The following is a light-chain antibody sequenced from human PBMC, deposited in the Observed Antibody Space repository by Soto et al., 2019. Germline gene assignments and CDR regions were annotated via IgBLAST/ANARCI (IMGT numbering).Light chain of an antibody. CDR2: DVS. CDR3: SSYSSGSTPWV. Sequence: QSALTQPASVSGSPGQSITISCTGTSSDVGGYNYVSWYQHHPGKAPKLIIFDVSDRPSGISDRFSASKSGNTASLTISGLQAEDDADYYCSSYSSGSTPWVFGTGTKVTVL. V-gene: IGLV2-14*03. J-gene: IGLJ1*01. CDR1: SSDVGGYNY.